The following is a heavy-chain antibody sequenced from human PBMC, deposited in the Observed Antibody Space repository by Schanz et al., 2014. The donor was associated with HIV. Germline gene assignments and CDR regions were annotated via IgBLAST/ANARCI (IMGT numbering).Heavy chain of an antibody. Sequence: QVQLVESGGGVVRPGTSLRLSCAASGFTFSDHGMHWVRQAPGKGLEWVSYISSTGNTIYYVDSVKGRFTISRDNAKNSLYLQINSLRAEDTAVYYCARETIQLCPDYWGRGTTVTVSS. D-gene: IGHD5-18*01. V-gene: IGHV3-11*01. J-gene: IGHJ4*03. CDR2: ISSTGNTI. CDR3: ARETIQLCPDY. CDR1: GFTFSDHG.